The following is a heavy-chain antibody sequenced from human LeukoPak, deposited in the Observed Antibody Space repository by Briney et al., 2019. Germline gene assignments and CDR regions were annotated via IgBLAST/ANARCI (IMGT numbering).Heavy chain of an antibody. J-gene: IGHJ4*02. D-gene: IGHD3-10*01. Sequence: PGGSLRLSCAASEFTFSNYWVHWVRQAPGKGLVWVSRINRDGSTTKYADSVKGRFTVSRDSAKNTLNLQMNSLRAEDTAVYYCARDKKSGESSEIDYWGQGTLVTVSS. V-gene: IGHV3-74*03. CDR1: EFTFSNYW. CDR3: ARDKKSGESSEIDY. CDR2: INRDGSTT.